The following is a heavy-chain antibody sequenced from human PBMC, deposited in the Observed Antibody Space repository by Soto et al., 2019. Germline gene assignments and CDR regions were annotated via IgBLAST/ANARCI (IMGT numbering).Heavy chain of an antibody. CDR3: AKNLGPGNTVKDWFDP. CDR1: GFTFSSYA. CDR2: ISGSGGST. Sequence: PGGSLRLSCAASGFTFSSYAMSWVRQAPGKGLEWVSAISGSGGSTYYADSVKGRFTITRDNSKNTLYLQMNSLRAEDTAVYYCAKNLGPGNTVKDWFDPWGQGTLVTVSS. J-gene: IGHJ5*02. D-gene: IGHD4-17*01. V-gene: IGHV3-23*01.